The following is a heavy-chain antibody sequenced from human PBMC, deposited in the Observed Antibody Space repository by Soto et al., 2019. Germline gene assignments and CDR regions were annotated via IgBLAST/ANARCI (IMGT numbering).Heavy chain of an antibody. D-gene: IGHD3-3*01. CDR3: ASFYSDYDFWSGYSKWFDP. V-gene: IGHV4-31*03. J-gene: IGHJ5*02. CDR2: IYYSGST. Sequence: SETLSLTCTVSGGSISSGGYYWSWIRQHPGKGLEWIGYIYYSGSTYYNPSLKSRVTISVDTSKNQFSLKLSSVTAADTAVYYCASFYSDYDFWSGYSKWFDPWGQGTLVTVSS. CDR1: GGSISSGGYY.